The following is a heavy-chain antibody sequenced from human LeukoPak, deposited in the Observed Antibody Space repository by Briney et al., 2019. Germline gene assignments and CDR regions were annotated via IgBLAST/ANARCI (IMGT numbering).Heavy chain of an antibody. CDR3: ARTRAGWGPFDY. Sequence: GGSLRLSCAASGFTFSDYYMSWIRQAPGKGLEWVSYISSSSSYTNYADSVKGRFTISRDNAKNSLYLQMNSLRAEDTAVYYCARTRAGWGPFDYWGQGTLVSVSS. J-gene: IGHJ4*02. V-gene: IGHV3-11*06. D-gene: IGHD7-27*01. CDR1: GFTFSDYY. CDR2: ISSSSSYT.